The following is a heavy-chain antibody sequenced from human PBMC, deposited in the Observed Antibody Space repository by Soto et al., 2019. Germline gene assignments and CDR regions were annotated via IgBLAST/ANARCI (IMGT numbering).Heavy chain of an antibody. CDR3: AKEGKDSTVTKGLDS. J-gene: IGHJ4*02. Sequence: PGGSLRLSCAASGFTFSNYAMNWVRQAPGEGLEWVSGILGSGGSKSYADSVKGRFTISRDNSKNTLYLQMNSLRAEDTAIYYCAKEGKDSTVTKGLDSWGQGTLVTVYS. CDR1: GFTFSNYA. CDR2: ILGSGGSK. V-gene: IGHV3-23*01. D-gene: IGHD4-17*01.